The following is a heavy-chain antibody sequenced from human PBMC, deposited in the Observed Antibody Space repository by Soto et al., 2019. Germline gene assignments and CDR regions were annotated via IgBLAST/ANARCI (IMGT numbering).Heavy chain of an antibody. Sequence: QITLRESGPTLVKPTQPLTLTCTFSGFSLSTSGVGVGWIRQPPGKALEWRALIYWDDDKRYSPSLKRRLTLTKDTSKKQVVLTMTNVDPADTATYYCAHRRSGRVVYYFGYWGQGTLVTVSS. V-gene: IGHV2-5*02. CDR2: IYWDDDK. CDR1: GFSLSTSGVG. J-gene: IGHJ4*02. CDR3: AHRRSGRVVYYFGY. D-gene: IGHD1-26*01.